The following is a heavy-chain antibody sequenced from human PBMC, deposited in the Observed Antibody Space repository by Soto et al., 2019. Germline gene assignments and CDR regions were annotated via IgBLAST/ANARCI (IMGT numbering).Heavy chain of an antibody. V-gene: IGHV1-69*12. CDR3: ARDSHTSGWRTGAEYFQH. CDR2: IIPIFGTT. CDR1: GGTFSFSA. J-gene: IGHJ1*01. Sequence: QVQLVQSGAEVKKPGSSVKVSCKASGGTFSFSAITWVRQAPGQGLEWMGGIIPIFGTTNYAQKFQGRVTITADESTSTAYMELSSLRSEDTAVYYCARDSHTSGWRTGAEYFQHWGQGTLVTVSS. D-gene: IGHD6-19*01.